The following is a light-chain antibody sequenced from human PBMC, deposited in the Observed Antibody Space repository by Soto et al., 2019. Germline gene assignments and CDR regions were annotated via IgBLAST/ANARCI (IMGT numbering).Light chain of an antibody. J-gene: IGLJ1*01. Sequence: QSALTQPASVSGSPGQSITISCTGTSSDVGDYNLVSWYQQHPGKAPKLMIYEVSKRPSGVPDRFSGSKSGNTASLTVSGLQAEDEADYYCSSYAGSNNFGVFGTGTKLTVL. V-gene: IGLV2-8*01. CDR1: SSDVGDYNL. CDR3: SSYAGSNNFGV. CDR2: EVS.